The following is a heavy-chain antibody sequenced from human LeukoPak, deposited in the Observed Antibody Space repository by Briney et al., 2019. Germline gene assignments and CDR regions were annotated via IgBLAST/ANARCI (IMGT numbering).Heavy chain of an antibody. D-gene: IGHD6-6*01. CDR2: MYTSGST. CDR3: AREYSSSSGRTFDY. CDR1: GGSISSYY. Sequence: PSETLSLTCTVSGGSISSYYWNWIRQPAGKGLEWIGRMYTSGSTNYNPSLRSRVTMSVETSKNQFSLNLSSVTAADTAVYYCAREYSSSSGRTFDYWGQGTLVTVSS. J-gene: IGHJ4*02. V-gene: IGHV4-4*07.